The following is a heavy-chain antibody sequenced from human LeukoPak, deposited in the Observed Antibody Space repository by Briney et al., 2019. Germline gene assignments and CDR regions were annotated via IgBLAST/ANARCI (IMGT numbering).Heavy chain of an antibody. J-gene: IGHJ4*02. V-gene: IGHV1-18*01. CDR1: GYTFTSYG. D-gene: IGHD3-9*01. Sequence: ASVKVSCKASGYTFTSYGISWVRQAPGQGLEWMGWISAYNGNTNYAQKLQGRVTMTTDTSTSTAYMELRSLRSDDTAVYYCARGPIRYFDWLLFYFDYWGQGTLVTVSS. CDR2: ISAYNGNT. CDR3: ARGPIRYFDWLLFYFDY.